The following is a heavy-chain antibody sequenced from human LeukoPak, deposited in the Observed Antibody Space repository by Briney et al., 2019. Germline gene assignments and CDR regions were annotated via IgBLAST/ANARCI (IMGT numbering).Heavy chain of an antibody. CDR3: AGGYCSSTSCYSFDY. Sequence: SQTRSLTSTVSGGSISSGGYYWSWIRQHPGKGLEWIGYIYYSGSTYYNPSLKSRVTISEDASKNQFSLKLSSVTAADTAVYYCAGGYCSSTSCYSFDYWGQGTLVTVSS. V-gene: IGHV4-31*03. D-gene: IGHD2-2*02. J-gene: IGHJ4*02. CDR2: IYYSGST. CDR1: GGSISSGGYY.